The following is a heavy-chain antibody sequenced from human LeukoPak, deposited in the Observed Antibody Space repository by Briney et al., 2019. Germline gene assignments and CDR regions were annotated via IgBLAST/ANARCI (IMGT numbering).Heavy chain of an antibody. CDR3: ARGSIAAAGYGY. CDR1: GFTFSSYG. D-gene: IGHD6-13*01. V-gene: IGHV3-48*04. CDR2: ISSSGSTI. J-gene: IGHJ4*02. Sequence: GGSLRLSCAASGFTFSSYGMSCVRQAPGKGLEWVSYISSSGSTIYYADSLKGRFTISRDNAKNSLYLQMNSLRAEDTAVYYCARGSIAAAGYGYWGQGTLVTVSS.